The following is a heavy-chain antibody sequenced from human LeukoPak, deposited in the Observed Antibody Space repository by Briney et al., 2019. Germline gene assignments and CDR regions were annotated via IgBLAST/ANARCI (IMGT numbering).Heavy chain of an antibody. CDR1: GFTFSSYG. V-gene: IGHV3-30*02. CDR3: AGGAGVAAGTGFDY. J-gene: IGHJ4*02. CDR2: IRLDGSNK. D-gene: IGHD6-13*01. Sequence: GGSLRLSCAASGFTFSSYGMHWVRQAPGKGLEWAAFIRLDGSNKYYADSVKGRFTISRDNSKNTLYLQMNSLRAEDTAVYYCAGGAGVAAGTGFDYWGQGTLVTVSS.